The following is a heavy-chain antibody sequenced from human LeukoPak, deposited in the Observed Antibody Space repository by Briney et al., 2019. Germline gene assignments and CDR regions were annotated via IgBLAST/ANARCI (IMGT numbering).Heavy chain of an antibody. D-gene: IGHD1-26*01. Sequence: PSETLSLTCAVYGGSFSGYYWSWIRQPPGKGLEWIGEINHSGSTNYNPSLKSRVTISVDTSKNQFSLKLSSVTAADTAVYYCARGRVRWEEYYFDYWGQGTQVTVSS. CDR1: GGSFSGYY. V-gene: IGHV4-34*01. J-gene: IGHJ4*02. CDR3: ARGRVRWEEYYFDY. CDR2: INHSGST.